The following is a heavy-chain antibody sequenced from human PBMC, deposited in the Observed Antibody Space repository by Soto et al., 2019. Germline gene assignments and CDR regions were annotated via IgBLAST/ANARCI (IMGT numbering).Heavy chain of an antibody. CDR2: IGSSSSTI. J-gene: IGHJ4*02. CDR3: ARGYGDYVPLDS. V-gene: IGHV3-48*02. CDR1: GFTFSSYS. Sequence: EVQLVESGGGLVQPGGSLRLFCAASGFTFSSYSMYWFRQPPGKGLEWVSYIGSSSSTIYYLDALKGRFTISRDIAKNALDLQMNHLRDGDTAVYYCARGYGDYVPLDSWGQGTLDIV. D-gene: IGHD4-17*01.